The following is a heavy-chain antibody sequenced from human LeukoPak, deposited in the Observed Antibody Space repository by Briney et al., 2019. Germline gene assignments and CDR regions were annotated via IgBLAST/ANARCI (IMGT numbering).Heavy chain of an antibody. CDR1: GFTFSSYA. CDR3: AKDFFASTASRPHY. CDR2: ISYNGDNK. Sequence: GGSLRLSCAASGFTFSSYAVHWVRQAPGKGLDWVAVISYNGDNKYYADSVKGRFTISRDNPKNTLYLQMNSLRAEDTAVYYCAKDFFASTASRPHYWGQGTLVTVSS. D-gene: IGHD6-6*01. J-gene: IGHJ4*02. V-gene: IGHV3-30-3*01.